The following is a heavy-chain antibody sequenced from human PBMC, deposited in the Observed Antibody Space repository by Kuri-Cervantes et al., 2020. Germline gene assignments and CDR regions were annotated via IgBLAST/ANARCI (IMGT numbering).Heavy chain of an antibody. J-gene: IGHJ3*02. Sequence: GGSLRLSCAASGFTFSSDGMHWVRQVPGKGLEWVAVISYDGSNKYYADSVKGRFTISRDNSKNTLYLQMNSLRAEDTAVYYCAKDSYGGIHPDAFDIWGEGTMVTVSS. CDR1: GFTFSSDG. CDR3: AKDSYGGIHPDAFDI. D-gene: IGHD4-23*01. CDR2: ISYDGSNK. V-gene: IGHV3-30*18.